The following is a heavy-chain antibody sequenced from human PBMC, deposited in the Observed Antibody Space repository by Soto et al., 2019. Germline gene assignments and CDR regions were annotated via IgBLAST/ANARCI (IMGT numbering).Heavy chain of an antibody. D-gene: IGHD6-19*01. CDR1: GFTFSSYA. J-gene: IGHJ4*02. CDR2: ISYDGSNK. V-gene: IGHV3-30-3*01. Sequence: SLRLSCAASGFTFSSYAMHWVRQAPGKGLEWVAVISYDGSNKYYADSVKGRFTISRDNSRDTLYLQMNSLRVDDTAVYYCGKERRGSGWSVCNFWGQGALVTVSS. CDR3: GKERRGSGWSVCNF.